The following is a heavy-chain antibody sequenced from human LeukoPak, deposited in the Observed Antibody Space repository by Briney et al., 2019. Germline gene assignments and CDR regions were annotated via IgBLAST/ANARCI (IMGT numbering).Heavy chain of an antibody. CDR2: IGGSSFFL. J-gene: IGHJ6*02. CDR3: ARDAYSGSLYGIDV. CDR1: RFTFSIYS. V-gene: IGHV3-21*01. D-gene: IGHD6-13*01. Sequence: VGSLRLSPVASRFTFSIYSMNWVRHAPRDWLECASSIGGSSFFLSYAESVKARYTISRDNAKNSLYLQMNSMTAEGTAVYYCARDAYSGSLYGIDVWGHGTTVTVSS.